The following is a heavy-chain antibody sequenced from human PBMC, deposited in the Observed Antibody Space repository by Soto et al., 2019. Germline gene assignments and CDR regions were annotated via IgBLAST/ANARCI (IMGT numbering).Heavy chain of an antibody. CDR1: GFTFSSYG. J-gene: IGHJ4*02. V-gene: IGHV3-33*01. CDR2: IWYDGSNK. Sequence: QVQLVESGGGVVQPGRSLRLSCAASGFTFSSYGMHWVRQAPGKGLEWVAVIWYDGSNKYYADSVKGRFTISRDNSKNTLYLQMNSLRAADTAVYYCARDKSAMALNLFDYWGQGTLVTVSS. D-gene: IGHD5-18*01. CDR3: ARDKSAMALNLFDY.